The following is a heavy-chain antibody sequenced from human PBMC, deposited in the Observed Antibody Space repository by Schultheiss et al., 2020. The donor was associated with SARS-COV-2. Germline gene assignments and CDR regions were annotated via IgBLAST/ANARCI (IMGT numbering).Heavy chain of an antibody. CDR2: ISGSGGST. V-gene: IGHV3-23*01. Sequence: GGSLRLSCVTSGFSFSGSGIYWVRQAPGKGLEWVSAISGSGGSTYYADSVKGRFTISRDNSKNTLYLQMNSLRAEDTAVYYCAKDQEQWLVLLSMFDYWGQGTLVTVSS. CDR1: GFSFSGSG. CDR3: AKDQEQWLVLLSMFDY. J-gene: IGHJ4*02. D-gene: IGHD6-19*01.